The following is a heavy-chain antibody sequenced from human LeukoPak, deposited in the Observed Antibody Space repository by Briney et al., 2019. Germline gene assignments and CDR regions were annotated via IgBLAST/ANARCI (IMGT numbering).Heavy chain of an antibody. V-gene: IGHV1-2*06. CDR1: GYTFTGYY. CDR2: INPNSGGT. CDR3: ARPFNSGSYYPTLRY. D-gene: IGHD1-26*01. Sequence: ASVKVSCKASGYTFTGYYMHWVRQAPGQGLEWMGRINPNSGGTNYAQKFQGRVTMTRDTSISTAYMKLSRLRSDDTAVYYCARPFNSGSYYPTLRYWGQGTLVTVSS. J-gene: IGHJ4*02.